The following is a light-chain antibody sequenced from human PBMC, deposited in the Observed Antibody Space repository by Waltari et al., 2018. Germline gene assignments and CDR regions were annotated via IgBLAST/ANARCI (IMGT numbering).Light chain of an antibody. CDR2: NNN. CDR3: ASWDDTLNGPV. CDR1: SSTVGGNP. V-gene: IGLV1-44*01. J-gene: IGLJ3*02. Sequence: QSVLTQPPSASGAPGQRVTISCSASSSTVGGNPVSWYHKLPGTAPKLLIRNNNRRLSGVPKRFSGSKSGTSASRAISGLQSEDEAYYYCASWDDTLNGPVFGGGTKLTVL.